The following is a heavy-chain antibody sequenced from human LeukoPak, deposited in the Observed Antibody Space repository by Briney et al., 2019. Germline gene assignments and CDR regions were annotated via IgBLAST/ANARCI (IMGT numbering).Heavy chain of an antibody. CDR1: GGSFSGYY. CDR2: VYYSGST. V-gene: IGHV4-59*01. CDR3: ARRFEYYDFWSGYYRWYFDL. D-gene: IGHD3-3*01. J-gene: IGHJ2*01. Sequence: KLSETLSLTCAVYGGSFSGYYWSWIRKRPAPGLGLIGFVYYSGSTNYNPSLKSRVTISVDTSKNQFSLKLSSVTAADTAVYYCARRFEYYDFWSGYYRWYFDLWGRGTLVTVSS.